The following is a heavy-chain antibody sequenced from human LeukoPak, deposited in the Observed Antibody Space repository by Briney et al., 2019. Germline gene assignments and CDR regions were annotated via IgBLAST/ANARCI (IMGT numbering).Heavy chain of an antibody. CDR3: ARYYDSNSGFDY. J-gene: IGHJ4*02. CDR2: IIPIFGTA. D-gene: IGHD3-22*01. CDR1: GGTFSSYA. V-gene: IGHV1-69*13. Sequence: GASVKVSCKASGGTFSSYAISWVRQAPGQGLEWMGGIIPIFGTANYAQKFQGRVTITADESTSTAYMELSSLRSEDTAVYYCARYYDSNSGFDYWGQGTLVTVSS.